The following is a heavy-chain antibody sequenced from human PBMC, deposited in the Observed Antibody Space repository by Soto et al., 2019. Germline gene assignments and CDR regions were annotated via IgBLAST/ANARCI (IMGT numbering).Heavy chain of an antibody. CDR3: AKVFLYYYYGMDV. Sequence: PGGSLRLSCAASGFTFSSYGMHWVRQAPGKGLEWVAVISYDGSNKYYADSVKGRFTISRDNSKNTLYLQMNSLRAEDTAVYYCAKVFLYYYYGMDVWGQGTTVTVSS. CDR1: GFTFSSYG. CDR2: ISYDGSNK. V-gene: IGHV3-30*18. J-gene: IGHJ6*02.